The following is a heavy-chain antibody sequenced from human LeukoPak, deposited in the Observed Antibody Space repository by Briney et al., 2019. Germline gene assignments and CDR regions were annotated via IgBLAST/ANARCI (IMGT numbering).Heavy chain of an antibody. J-gene: IGHJ6*04. D-gene: IGHD3-9*01. Sequence: PGRSLRLSCAASGFTFDDYAMHWVRQAPGKGLEWVSGISWNSGSIGYADSVKGRFTISRDNAKNSLYLQMNSLRAEDTAVYYCARAGLRYFDRLGYGMDVWGKGTTVTVSS. V-gene: IGHV3-9*01. CDR1: GFTFDDYA. CDR3: ARAGLRYFDRLGYGMDV. CDR2: ISWNSGSI.